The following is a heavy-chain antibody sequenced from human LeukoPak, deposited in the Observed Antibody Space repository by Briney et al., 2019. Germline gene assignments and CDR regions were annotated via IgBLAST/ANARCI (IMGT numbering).Heavy chain of an antibody. D-gene: IGHD3-16*02. CDR2: INPNSGGT. J-gene: IGHJ3*02. CDR3: ARARAAYDYVWGSYREDAFDI. Sequence: ASVKVSCKASGYTFTGYYMHWVRQAPGQGLEWMGWINPNSGGTNYAQKFQGRVTMTMDTSISTAYMELSRLRSDDTAVYYCARARAAYDYVWGSYREDAFDIWGQGTMVTVSS. CDR1: GYTFTGYY. V-gene: IGHV1-2*02.